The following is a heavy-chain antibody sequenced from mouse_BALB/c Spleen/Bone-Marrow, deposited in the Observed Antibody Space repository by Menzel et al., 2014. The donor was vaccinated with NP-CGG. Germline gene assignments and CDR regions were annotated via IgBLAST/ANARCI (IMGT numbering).Heavy chain of an antibody. J-gene: IGHJ4*01. Sequence: QVQLQQSGPGLVAPSQSLSITCTVSGFSLTGYGVNWVRQPPGKGLEWLGMIWGDGSTDYNSALKSRLSISKDNSKSQVFLKMNSLQTDDTANYYCARPTMITDYAMDYWGQGTSVTVSS. CDR1: GFSLTGYG. D-gene: IGHD2-4*01. CDR3: ARPTMITDYAMDY. V-gene: IGHV2-6-7*01. CDR2: IWGDGST.